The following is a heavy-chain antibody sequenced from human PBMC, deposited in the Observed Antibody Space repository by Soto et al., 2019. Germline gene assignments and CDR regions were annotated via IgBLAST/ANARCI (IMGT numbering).Heavy chain of an antibody. J-gene: IGHJ6*03. CDR2: IYYSGST. V-gene: IGHV4-39*01. Sequence: SETLSLTCTVSGGSISSSSYYWGWIRQPPGKGLEWIGSIYYSGSTYYNPALKSRGTISVDTSKNQFSLKLSSVTAADTAVYYCARRESGYYYYYYMDVWGKGTTVTVSS. CDR1: GGSISSSSYY. D-gene: IGHD3-10*01. CDR3: ARRESGYYYYYYMDV.